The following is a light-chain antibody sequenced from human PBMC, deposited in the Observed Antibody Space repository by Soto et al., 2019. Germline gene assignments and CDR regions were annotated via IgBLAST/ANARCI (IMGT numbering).Light chain of an antibody. CDR3: QHYGSTPWT. Sequence: EVVLTQSPATLSVSPGEGVTLSCRASQGIGDTLAWYQHKPGQTPRLLIYDTSARATGVPARFSGSRSGPEFTLTISRLEPEDFAVYYCQHYGSTPWTFGQGTKVEIK. J-gene: IGKJ1*01. V-gene: IGKV3-15*01. CDR2: DTS. CDR1: QGIGDT.